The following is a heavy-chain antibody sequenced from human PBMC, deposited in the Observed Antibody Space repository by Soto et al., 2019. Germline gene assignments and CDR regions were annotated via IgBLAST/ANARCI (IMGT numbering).Heavy chain of an antibody. CDR2: ISGSGGST. J-gene: IGHJ6*03. CDR3: AKVRDYDFWSGSEYYYYMDV. CDR1: GFTFSSYA. Sequence: VGSLRLSCAASGFTFSSYAMSWVRQAPGKGLEWVSAISGSGGSTYYADSVKGRFTISRDNSKNTLYLQMNSLRAEDTAVYYCAKVRDYDFWSGSEYYYYMDVWGKGTTVTVSS. D-gene: IGHD3-3*01. V-gene: IGHV3-23*01.